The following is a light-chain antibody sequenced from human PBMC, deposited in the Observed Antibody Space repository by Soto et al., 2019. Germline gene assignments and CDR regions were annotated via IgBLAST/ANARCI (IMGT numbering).Light chain of an antibody. V-gene: IGKV3D-15*01. CDR3: QQYNRWLWT. CDR1: QNVDKF. Sequence: THSPAALCLSGRETATLSSRASQNVDKFLAWYQQRPGQPPRLLIFDSSNRATGVPVRFSGSGSGTEFTLIISSLQSEDSAVYYCQQYNRWLWTFGQGTKVDIK. CDR2: DSS. J-gene: IGKJ1*01.